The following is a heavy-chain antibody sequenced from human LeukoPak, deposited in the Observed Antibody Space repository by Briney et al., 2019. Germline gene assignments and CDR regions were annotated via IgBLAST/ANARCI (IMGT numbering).Heavy chain of an antibody. CDR1: GFTFSNYA. V-gene: IGHV3-23*01. CDR3: AKYCSGGSCYSGLY. CDR2: ISGGGGST. D-gene: IGHD2-15*01. Sequence: GGSLRLSCAASGFTFSNYAMTWVRQAPGKGLEWVSIISGGGGSTYYVDSVKGRFTISRDTSKNTLYLQMNSLRAEDTAVYYCAKYCSGGSCYSGLYWGQGTLVTVSS. J-gene: IGHJ4*02.